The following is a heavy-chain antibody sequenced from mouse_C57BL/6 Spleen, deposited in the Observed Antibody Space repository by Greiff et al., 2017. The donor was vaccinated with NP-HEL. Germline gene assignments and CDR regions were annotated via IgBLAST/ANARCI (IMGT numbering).Heavy chain of an antibody. CDR2: ISSGSSTI. CDR1: GFTFSDYG. CDR3: ARGAFYYGSSSPSWYFDV. D-gene: IGHD1-1*01. J-gene: IGHJ1*03. V-gene: IGHV5-17*01. Sequence: EVKLMESGGGLVKPGGSLKLSCAASGFTFSDYGMHWVRQAPEKGLEWVAYISSGSSTIYYADTVKGRFTISRDNAKNTLFLQMTSLRSEDTAMYYCARGAFYYGSSSPSWYFDVWGTGTTVTVSS.